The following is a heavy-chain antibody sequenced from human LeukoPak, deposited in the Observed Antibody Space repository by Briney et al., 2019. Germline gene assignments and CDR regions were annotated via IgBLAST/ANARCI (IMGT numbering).Heavy chain of an antibody. CDR2: INHSGST. V-gene: IGHV4-34*01. CDR3: ARGSSPLDY. J-gene: IGHJ4*02. CDR1: GGSFSGYY. Sequence: PSETLSLTCAVYGGSFSGYYWSWIRQPPGKGLEWIGEINHSGSTNYNPSLKSRVTISVDTSKNQFSLKLSSVTAADTAVYYCARGSSPLDYWGQGTLATVSS.